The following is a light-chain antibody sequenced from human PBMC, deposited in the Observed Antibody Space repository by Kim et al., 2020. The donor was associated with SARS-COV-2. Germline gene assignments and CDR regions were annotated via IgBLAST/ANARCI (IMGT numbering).Light chain of an antibody. CDR1: QSIGNW. Sequence: SLSAGERATLSGRASQSIGNWLAWYQQKSGQAPRLLIYDASNRATGIPARFSGSWSGTDFTLTISSLEPEDFAVYYCQQRRTWPLTFGGGTKLEI. J-gene: IGKJ4*01. V-gene: IGKV3-11*01. CDR2: DAS. CDR3: QQRRTWPLT.